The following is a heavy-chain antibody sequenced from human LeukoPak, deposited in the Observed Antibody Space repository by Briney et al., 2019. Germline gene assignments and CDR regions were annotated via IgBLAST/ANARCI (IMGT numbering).Heavy chain of an antibody. CDR2: VSGSGGST. CDR1: GCTFSSYA. J-gene: IGHJ4*02. Sequence: GGSLRLSCAASGCTFSSYAMSWVRQSPGKGLEWVSAVSGSGGSTYYADSVRGRVIISRDSSQNTVHLQMHRLRAEDTAVYYCVNPLSTSVTKGGDFDYWGQGTLVTVSS. D-gene: IGHD4-17*01. CDR3: VNPLSTSVTKGGDFDY. V-gene: IGHV3-23*01.